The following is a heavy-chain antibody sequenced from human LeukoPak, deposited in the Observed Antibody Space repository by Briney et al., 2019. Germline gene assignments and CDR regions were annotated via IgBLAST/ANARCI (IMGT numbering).Heavy chain of an antibody. CDR2: IYYSGST. Sequence: SETLFLTCTVSGGSISSGDYYWSWIRQPPGKGLEWIGYIYYSGSTYYNPSLKSRVTISVDTSKNQFSLKLSSVTAADTAVYYCARAYTTYSGSYYFDYWGQGTLVTVSS. V-gene: IGHV4-30-4*08. CDR1: GGSISSGDYY. CDR3: ARAYTTYSGSYYFDY. D-gene: IGHD1-26*01. J-gene: IGHJ4*02.